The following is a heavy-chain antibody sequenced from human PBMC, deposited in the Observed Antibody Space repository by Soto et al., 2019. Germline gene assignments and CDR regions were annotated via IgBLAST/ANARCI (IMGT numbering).Heavy chain of an antibody. D-gene: IGHD3-22*01. V-gene: IGHV5-10-1*01. J-gene: IGHJ4*02. Sequence: GESLKISCKGSGYSFAGYWITWVRQKPGKCLEWMGRIDPSDSQTYYSPSFRGHVTISVTKSITTVFLQWSSLRASDTAMYYCARQIYDSDTGPNFQYYFDSWGQGTPVTVSS. CDR1: GYSFAGYW. CDR3: ARQIYDSDTGPNFQYYFDS. CDR2: IDPSDSQT.